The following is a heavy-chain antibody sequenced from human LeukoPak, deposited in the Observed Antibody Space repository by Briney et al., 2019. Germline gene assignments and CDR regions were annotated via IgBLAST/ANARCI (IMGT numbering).Heavy chain of an antibody. V-gene: IGHV4-38-2*02. J-gene: IGHJ4*02. CDR1: GGSISSYY. D-gene: IGHD2-2*01. Sequence: SETLSLTCTVSGGSISSYYWSWIRQPPGKGLEWIGSIYHSGSTYYNPSLKSRVTISVDTSKNQFSLKLSSVTAADTAVYYCARGSKSTSCPVANWGQGTLVTVSS. CDR2: IYHSGST. CDR3: ARGSKSTSCPVAN.